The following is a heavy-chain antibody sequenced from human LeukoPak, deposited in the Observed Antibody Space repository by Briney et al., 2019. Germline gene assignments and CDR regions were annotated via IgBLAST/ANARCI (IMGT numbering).Heavy chain of an antibody. CDR2: FDPEDGET. D-gene: IGHD6-6*01. Sequence: ASVKVSCKVSGYTLTELSMHWVRQAPGKGLEWMGRFDPEDGETIYAQKFQGRVTMTTDTSTSTAYMELRSLRSDDTAVYYCAGSGQLAWSDYWGQGTLVTVSS. CDR3: AGSGQLAWSDY. J-gene: IGHJ4*02. CDR1: GYTLTELS. V-gene: IGHV1-24*01.